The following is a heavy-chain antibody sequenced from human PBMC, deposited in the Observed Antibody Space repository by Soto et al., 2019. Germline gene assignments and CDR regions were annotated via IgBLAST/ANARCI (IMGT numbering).Heavy chain of an antibody. Sequence: SETLSLTCTVSGGSFRSGDYYWAWIRQPPKKGLEWIGYIYYSGSTNYNPSLKSRVTISVDTSKNQFSLKLSSVTAADTAVYYCARHEDSGYDDSGLDYWGQGTLVTVSS. J-gene: IGHJ4*02. D-gene: IGHD5-12*01. CDR2: IYYSGST. CDR1: GGSFRSGDYY. V-gene: IGHV4-61*08. CDR3: ARHEDSGYDDSGLDY.